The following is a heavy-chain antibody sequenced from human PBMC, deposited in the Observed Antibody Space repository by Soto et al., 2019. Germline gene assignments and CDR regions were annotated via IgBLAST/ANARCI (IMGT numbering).Heavy chain of an antibody. Sequence: PGGSLRLSCAASGFTFSSYSMNWVRQAPGKGLEWVSSISSSSSYTYYADSVKGRFTISRDNAKNSLYLQMNSLRAEDTAVYYCARDRYWADAFDIWGQGTMVTVSS. CDR2: ISSSSSYT. V-gene: IGHV3-21*01. CDR1: GFTFSSYS. CDR3: ARDRYWADAFDI. D-gene: IGHD1-20*01. J-gene: IGHJ3*02.